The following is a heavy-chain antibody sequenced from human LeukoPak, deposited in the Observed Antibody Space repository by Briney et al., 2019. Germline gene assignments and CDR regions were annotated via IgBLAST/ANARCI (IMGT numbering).Heavy chain of an antibody. CDR1: GYTFTGYY. J-gene: IGHJ5*01. CDR2: VNPNSGDT. D-gene: IGHD1-26*01. CDR3: ARASGSYWWFDS. Sequence: ASVKVSCKASGYTFTGYYLHWVRQAPGQGLEWMGCVNPNSGDTNYAQRFQGSVTMTRDTSISTVYMELSRLRSDDTAVYYCARASGSYWWFDSWGQGTLVTVSS. V-gene: IGHV1-2*02.